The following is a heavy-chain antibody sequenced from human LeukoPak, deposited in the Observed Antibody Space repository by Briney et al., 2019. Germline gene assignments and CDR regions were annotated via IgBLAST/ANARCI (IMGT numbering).Heavy chain of an antibody. V-gene: IGHV6-1*01. CDR2: TYYRSKWYN. J-gene: IGHJ4*02. Sequence: SQTLSLTCAISGDSVYSNSAAWNWIRQSPSRGLEWLGRTYYRSKWYNDYAVSVKSRITINPDTSKNQFSLQLNSVTPEDTAVYYCARAPYYYGSGSYYTYWGQGTLVTVSS. CDR3: ARAPYYYGSGSYYTY. CDR1: GDSVYSNSAA. D-gene: IGHD3-10*01.